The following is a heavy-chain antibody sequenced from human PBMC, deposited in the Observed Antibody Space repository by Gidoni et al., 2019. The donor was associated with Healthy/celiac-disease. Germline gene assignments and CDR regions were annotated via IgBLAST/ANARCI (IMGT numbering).Heavy chain of an antibody. J-gene: IGHJ6*02. V-gene: IGHV4-34*01. D-gene: IGHD2-15*01. CDR3: ARGKHRRHCSGGSCYSYYYGMDV. Sequence: QVQLQQWGAGLLKPSETLSLTCAVYGGSFGGYYWSWIRQSPGKGLEWIGEINRSGSTNYNPSLKSRVTILVDTSKNQSSLKLSSVTAADTAVYYCARGKHRRHCSGGSCYSYYYGMDVWGQGTTVTVSS. CDR1: GGSFGGYY. CDR2: INRSGST.